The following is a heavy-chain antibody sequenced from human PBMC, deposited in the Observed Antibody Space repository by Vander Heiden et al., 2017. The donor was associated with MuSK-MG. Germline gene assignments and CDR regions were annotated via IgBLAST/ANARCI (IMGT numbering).Heavy chain of an antibody. V-gene: IGHV3-23*01. CDR3: ALNPPGYYDSSGSRDY. J-gene: IGHJ4*02. Sequence: EVQLLESGGGLVQPGGSLRLSCAASGFTFSSYTLSWVRQAPGKGLEWVSAISGSGGSTYYADSVKGRFTISRDNSKNTLYLQMNSLRAEDTAVYYCALNPPGYYDSSGSRDYWGQGTLVTVSS. CDR2: ISGSGGST. D-gene: IGHD3-22*01. CDR1: GFTFSSYT.